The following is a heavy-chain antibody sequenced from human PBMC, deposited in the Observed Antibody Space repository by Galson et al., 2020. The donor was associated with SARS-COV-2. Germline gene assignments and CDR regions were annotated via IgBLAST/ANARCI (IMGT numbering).Heavy chain of an antibody. CDR3: ARETEMATFNYFDY. V-gene: IGHV1-2*04. D-gene: IGHD5-12*01. CDR2: INPNSGGT. Sequence: ASVKVSCKTSGYTFTAYYIHWVRQAPGQGLEWMGWINPNSGGTNYAQKFQGWVTMTRDTSISTAYMELSRLKSDDTAVYYCARETEMATFNYFDYWCQGTLVTVSS. J-gene: IGHJ4*02. CDR1: GYTFTAYY.